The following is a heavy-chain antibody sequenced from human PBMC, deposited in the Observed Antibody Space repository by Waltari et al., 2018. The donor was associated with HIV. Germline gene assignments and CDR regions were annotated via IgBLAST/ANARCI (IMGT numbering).Heavy chain of an antibody. J-gene: IGHJ4*02. D-gene: IGHD3-22*01. V-gene: IGHV7-4-1*02. CDR1: GYTFTSYA. CDR3: AREGSYYYDSSGYYYPIGH. Sequence: QVQLVQSGSELKKPGASVKVSCKASGYTFTSYAMNRVRQAPGQGLEWMGWSNTNTGNPTDAQGFTGRFVFSLDTSVSTAYLQISSLKAEDTAVYYCAREGSYYYDSSGYYYPIGHWGQGTLVTVSS. CDR2: SNTNTGNP.